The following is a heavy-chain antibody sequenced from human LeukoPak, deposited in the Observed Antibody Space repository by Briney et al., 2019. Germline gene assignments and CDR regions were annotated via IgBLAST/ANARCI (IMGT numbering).Heavy chain of an antibody. CDR1: GGSFSGYY. V-gene: IGHV4-34*01. CDR2: INHSGST. Sequence: SETLSLTCAVYGGSFSGYYWSWIRQPPGKGLEWIGEINHSGSTNYNPSLKSRVTISVDTSKNQFSLKLSSVTAADTAVYYCARIGPKRVVPAASTMDVWGKGTTVTVSS. D-gene: IGHD2-2*01. CDR3: ARIGPKRVVPAASTMDV. J-gene: IGHJ6*03.